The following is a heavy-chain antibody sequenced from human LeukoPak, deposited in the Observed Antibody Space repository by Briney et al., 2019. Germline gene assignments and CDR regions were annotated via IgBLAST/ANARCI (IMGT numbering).Heavy chain of an antibody. V-gene: IGHV3-43*02. J-gene: IGHJ4*02. CDR3: AKVYYHDSSGYWGGVDD. CDR1: GFTFDDYA. D-gene: IGHD3-22*01. Sequence: AGGSLRLSCAASGFTFDDYAMHWVRQAPGKGLEWVSLISGDGGSTYYADSVKGRFTISRDNSKNSLYLQMNSLRTEDTALYYCAKVYYHDSSGYWGGVDDWGQGTLVTVSS. CDR2: ISGDGGST.